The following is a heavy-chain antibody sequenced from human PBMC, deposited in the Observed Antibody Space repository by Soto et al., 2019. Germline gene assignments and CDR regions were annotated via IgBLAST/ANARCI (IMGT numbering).Heavy chain of an antibody. V-gene: IGHV4-59*08. CDR3: ASPKIAFYNWFDP. CDR2: IYYSAST. D-gene: IGHD3-3*02. CDR1: GGSISSYY. J-gene: IGHJ5*02. Sequence: PSETLSLTCTVSGGSISSYYGSWTQQPPGKGLEWIGYIYYSASTYYNPSLKSRVTISVDTSKNQFSLKLSSVTAADTAVYYCASPKIAFYNWFDPWGQGALVTVSS.